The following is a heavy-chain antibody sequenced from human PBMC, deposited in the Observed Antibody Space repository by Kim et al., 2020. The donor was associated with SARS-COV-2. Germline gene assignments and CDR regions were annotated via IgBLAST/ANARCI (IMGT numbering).Heavy chain of an antibody. V-gene: IGHV3-49*02. Sequence: SVKGRFTISRDDSKSIAYLQMNNLKTEDTAVYYCTRESTFSNSWIYGYFDLWGRGTLVTVSS. J-gene: IGHJ2*01. D-gene: IGHD6-19*01. CDR3: TRESTFSNSWIYGYFDL.